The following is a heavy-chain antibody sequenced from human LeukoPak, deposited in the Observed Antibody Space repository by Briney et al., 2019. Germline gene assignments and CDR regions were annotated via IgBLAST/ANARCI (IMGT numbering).Heavy chain of an antibody. V-gene: IGHV1-69*04. CDR2: IIPILGIA. CDR3: ARALSWFGELRDPPFDY. Sequence: ASVKVSCKASGGTFVSYAISWVRQAPGQGLEWMGRIIPILGIANYAQKFQGRVTITADKSTSTAYMELSSLRSEDTAVYYCARALSWFGELRDPPFDYWGQGTLVTVSS. J-gene: IGHJ4*02. D-gene: IGHD3-10*01. CDR1: GGTFVSYA.